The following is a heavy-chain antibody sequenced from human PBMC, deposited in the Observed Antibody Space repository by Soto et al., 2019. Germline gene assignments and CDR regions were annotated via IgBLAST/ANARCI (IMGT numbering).Heavy chain of an antibody. Sequence: ASVKVSCKASGCTFTGYYMHWVRQAPGQGLEWMGWINPNSGGTNYAQKFQGRVTMTRDTSISTAYMELSRLRSDDTAVYYCARDGVNTPSSFDYWGQGTLVTVSS. CDR3: ARDGVNTPSSFDY. J-gene: IGHJ4*02. D-gene: IGHD2-2*02. V-gene: IGHV1-2*02. CDR1: GCTFTGYY. CDR2: INPNSGGT.